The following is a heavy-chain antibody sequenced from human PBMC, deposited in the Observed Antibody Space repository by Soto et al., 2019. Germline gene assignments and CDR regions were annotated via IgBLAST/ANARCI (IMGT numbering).Heavy chain of an antibody. CDR1: GYTFTSYG. Sequence: ASVKVSCKASGYTFTSYGISWVRQAPGQGLEWMGWISAYNGNTNYAQKLQGRVTMTTDTSTSTAYMELRSLRSDDTAVYYCATSVVVVAAFYFDYWGQGALVTVSS. CDR2: ISAYNGNT. D-gene: IGHD2-15*01. V-gene: IGHV1-18*01. J-gene: IGHJ4*02. CDR3: ATSVVVVAAFYFDY.